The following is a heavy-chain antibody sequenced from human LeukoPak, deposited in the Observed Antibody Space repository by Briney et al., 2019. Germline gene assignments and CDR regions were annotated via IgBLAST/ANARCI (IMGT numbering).Heavy chain of an antibody. V-gene: IGHV6-1*01. CDR3: ARRDGYCTNDVCWETYDAFDI. J-gene: IGHJ3*02. CDR1: GDSVSSNSAA. D-gene: IGHD2-8*01. CDR2: TYYRSKWYN. Sequence: SQTLSLTCAISGDSVSSNSAAWNWIRQSPSRGLEWLGRTYYRSKWYNDYAVSVKSRITINPDTSKNQFSLKLSSVTAADTAVYYCARRDGYCTNDVCWETYDAFDIWGQGTMVTVSS.